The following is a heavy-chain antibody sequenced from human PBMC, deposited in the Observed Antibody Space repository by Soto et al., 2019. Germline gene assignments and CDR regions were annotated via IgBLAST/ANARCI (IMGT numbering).Heavy chain of an antibody. V-gene: IGHV1-18*01. D-gene: IGHD6-19*01. CDR2: ISAYNGNT. CDR3: ARDIAVAGINWFDP. Sequence: GASVKVSCKASGYTFTSYGISWVRQAPGQGLEWMGWISAYNGNTNYAQKLQGRVTMTTDTSTSTAYMELRSLRSDDTAVYYCARDIAVAGINWFDPWGQGTLVTSPQ. J-gene: IGHJ5*02. CDR1: GYTFTSYG.